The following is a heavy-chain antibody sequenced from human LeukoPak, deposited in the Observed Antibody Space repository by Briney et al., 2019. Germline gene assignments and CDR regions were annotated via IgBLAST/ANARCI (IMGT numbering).Heavy chain of an antibody. Sequence: PSETLSLTCTVSGGSISSYYWSWIRQPAGKGLEWIGRIYTSGSTNYNPSLKSRVTMSVDTSKNQFSLKLSSVTAADTAVYYCATLKYCSSTSCSNYYMDVWGKGTTVTVSS. D-gene: IGHD2-2*01. CDR2: IYTSGST. J-gene: IGHJ6*03. V-gene: IGHV4-4*07. CDR3: ATLKYCSSTSCSNYYMDV. CDR1: GGSISSYY.